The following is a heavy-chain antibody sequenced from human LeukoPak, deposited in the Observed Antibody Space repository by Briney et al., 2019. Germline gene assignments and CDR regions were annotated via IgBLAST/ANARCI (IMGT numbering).Heavy chain of an antibody. Sequence: ASVKVSCKASGYTFTSYGISWVRQAPGQGLEWMGWISAYNGNTNYAQKLQGRVTMTTDTSTSTAYMVLRSLRSDDTAVNYCITGEEIYYFDYWGQGTLVTVSS. J-gene: IGHJ4*02. D-gene: IGHD7-27*01. CDR3: ITGEEIYYFDY. CDR1: GYTFTSYG. CDR2: ISAYNGNT. V-gene: IGHV1-18*01.